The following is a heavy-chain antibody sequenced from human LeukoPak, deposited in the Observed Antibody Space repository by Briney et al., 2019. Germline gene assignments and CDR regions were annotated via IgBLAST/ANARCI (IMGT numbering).Heavy chain of an antibody. V-gene: IGHV3-7*01. D-gene: IGHD5-24*01. CDR3: ARGVGPEMATISPFDY. J-gene: IGHJ4*02. Sequence: GGSLRLSCAASGFTFSSYWMSWVRQAPGKGLEWVANIKQDGSEKYSVDSVKGRFTISRDNAKNSLYLQMNSLRAEDTAVYYCARGVGPEMATISPFDYWGQGTLVTVSS. CDR1: GFTFSSYW. CDR2: IKQDGSEK.